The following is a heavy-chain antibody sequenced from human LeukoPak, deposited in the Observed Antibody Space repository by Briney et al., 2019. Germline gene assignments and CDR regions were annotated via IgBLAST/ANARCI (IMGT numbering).Heavy chain of an antibody. CDR2: ISSSSSTI. CDR3: ARGDEGFDY. V-gene: IGHV3-48*04. CDR1: GFTFGSYN. D-gene: IGHD2-21*02. J-gene: IGHJ4*02. Sequence: GGSLRLSCAASGFTFGSYNMNWVRQAPGKGLEWVSYISSSSSTIYYADSVKGRFTISRDNAKNSLYLQMNSLRAEDTAVYYCARGDEGFDYWGQGTLVAVSS.